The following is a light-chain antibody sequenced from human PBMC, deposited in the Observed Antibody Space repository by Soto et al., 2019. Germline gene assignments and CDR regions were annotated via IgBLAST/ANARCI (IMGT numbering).Light chain of an antibody. CDR3: QVWDNGSDHYV. J-gene: IGLJ1*01. V-gene: IGLV3-21*02. CDR1: NIGSKS. CDR2: DDS. Sequence: SYVLTQPPSVSVAPGQTASIACGGANIGSKSVHWYQQKPGQAPVLVVFDDSDRPSGIPERFSGSNSGNTATLTISRVEVGDEADYYCQVWDNGSDHYVFGLGTKLTVL.